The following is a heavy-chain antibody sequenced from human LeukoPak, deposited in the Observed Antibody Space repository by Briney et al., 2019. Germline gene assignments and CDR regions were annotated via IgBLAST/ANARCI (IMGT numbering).Heavy chain of an antibody. CDR1: GCTVSSNY. CDR2: INSGGST. D-gene: IGHD2-15*01. Sequence: GGSLRLSCAASGCTVSSNYMSWVRQAPGKGLEWVSVINSGGSTYYADSVKGRFTISRDNSKNSLYLQMNSLRAEDTAVYYCARDWNVVVVAATRGLDYWGQGTLVTVSS. CDR3: ARDWNVVVVAATRGLDY. V-gene: IGHV3-53*01. J-gene: IGHJ4*02.